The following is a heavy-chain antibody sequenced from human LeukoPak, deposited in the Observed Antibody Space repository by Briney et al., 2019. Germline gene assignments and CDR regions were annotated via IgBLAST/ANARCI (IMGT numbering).Heavy chain of an antibody. Sequence: DPSQTLSLTCAVSGGSISSGGYSWSWIRQPPGKGLEWIGYIYHSGSTNYNPSLKSRVTISVDTSKNQFSLKLSSVTAADTAVYYCARRASIAARPGIPKPPTYYGMDVWGQGTTVTVSS. CDR2: IYHSGST. CDR3: ARRASIAARPGIPKPPTYYGMDV. V-gene: IGHV4-30-2*01. J-gene: IGHJ6*02. D-gene: IGHD6-6*01. CDR1: GGSISSGGYS.